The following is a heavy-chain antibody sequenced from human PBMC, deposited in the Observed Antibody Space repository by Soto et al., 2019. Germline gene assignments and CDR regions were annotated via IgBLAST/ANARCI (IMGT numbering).Heavy chain of an antibody. CDR1: GGSISSGGYY. Sequence: TSETLSLTCTVSGGSISSGGYYWSWIRQHPGKGLEWIGYIYYSGSTYYNPSLKSRVTISVDTSKNQFSLKLSSVTAADTAVYYCARADVGSSSGWSLDYWGQGTLVTVSS. J-gene: IGHJ4*02. CDR3: ARADVGSSSGWSLDY. V-gene: IGHV4-31*03. D-gene: IGHD6-19*01. CDR2: IYYSGST.